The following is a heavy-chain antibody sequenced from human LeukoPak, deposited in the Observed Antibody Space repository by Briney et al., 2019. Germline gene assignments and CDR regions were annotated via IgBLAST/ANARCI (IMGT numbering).Heavy chain of an antibody. CDR3: ARDGGGVSSWVSR. D-gene: IGHD2-8*02. V-gene: IGHV5-10-1*01. CDR2: IDPGDSFT. J-gene: IGHJ4*02. CDR1: GYSFSSYW. Sequence: GESLKISCKGSGYSFSSYWISWVRQMPGKGLEWMGRIDPGDSFTKYRPSLEGRVTISVDKSLSTVYLQWSSLKASDTATYYCARDGGGVSSWVSRWGQGTLVTVSS.